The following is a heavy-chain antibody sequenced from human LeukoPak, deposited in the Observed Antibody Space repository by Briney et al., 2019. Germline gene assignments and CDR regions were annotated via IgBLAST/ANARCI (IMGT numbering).Heavy chain of an antibody. CDR3: ARRPPWWQDSGIDFDI. CDR2: CCHSGST. J-gene: IGHJ3*02. Sequence: SETLSLTCTVSGCSISSSSFYWGRIRQPPGQGVEWTASCCHSGSTYYNPALNSFLTISVDTTNYQFSLKLTPVAAADTALYYCARRPPWWQDSGIDFDIWGQGTMVTVPS. V-gene: IGHV4-39*01. D-gene: IGHD2-15*01. CDR1: GCSISSSSFY.